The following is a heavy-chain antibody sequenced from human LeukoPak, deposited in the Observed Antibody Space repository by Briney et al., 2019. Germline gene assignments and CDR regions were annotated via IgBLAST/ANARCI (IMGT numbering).Heavy chain of an antibody. CDR2: IKQDGSEK. Sequence: GGSLRLSCAASGFTFSAYSMSWVRQAPGKGLEWVANIKQDGSEKYYVGSVKGRFTISRDNAKNSLYLQMNSLRAEDTAVYYCARVPWYYGSGSYYKSYYFDYWGQGTLVTVSS. J-gene: IGHJ4*02. CDR1: GFTFSAYS. D-gene: IGHD3-10*01. CDR3: ARVPWYYGSGSYYKSYYFDY. V-gene: IGHV3-7*01.